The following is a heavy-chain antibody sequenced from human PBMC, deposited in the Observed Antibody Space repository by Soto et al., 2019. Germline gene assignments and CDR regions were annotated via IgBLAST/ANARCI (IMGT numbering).Heavy chain of an antibody. CDR2: ISAYNGNT. Sequence: GASVKVSCEASGYTFTSYGISWVRQAPGQGLEWMGWISAYNGNTNYAQKLQGRVTMTTDTSTSTAYMELRSLRSDDTAVYYCASGSIYDSSGYYYYGMDVWGQGTTVTVSS. J-gene: IGHJ6*02. CDR3: ASGSIYDSSGYYYYGMDV. D-gene: IGHD3-22*01. V-gene: IGHV1-18*01. CDR1: GYTFTSYG.